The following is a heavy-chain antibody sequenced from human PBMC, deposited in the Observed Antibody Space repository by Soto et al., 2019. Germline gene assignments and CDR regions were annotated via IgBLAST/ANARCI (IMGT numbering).Heavy chain of an antibody. D-gene: IGHD1-26*01. CDR3: ASSFSGSYSVYYYGMDV. V-gene: IGHV1-69*13. CDR1: GGTFSSYA. J-gene: IGHJ6*02. Sequence: SVKVSCKASGGTFSSYAISWVRQAPGQGLEWMGGIIPIFGTANYAQKFQGRVTITADESTSTAYMELSSLRSEDTAVYYCASSFSGSYSVYYYGMDVWGQGTTVTVSS. CDR2: IIPIFGTA.